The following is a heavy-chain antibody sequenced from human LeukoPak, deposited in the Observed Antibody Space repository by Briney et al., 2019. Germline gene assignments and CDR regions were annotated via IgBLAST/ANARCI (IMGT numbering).Heavy chain of an antibody. V-gene: IGHV1-2*02. D-gene: IGHD3-3*01. CDR3: ARVIEGYDLWPVDDY. CDR1: GYTFTGYY. CDR2: INPNSGGT. J-gene: IGHJ4*02. Sequence: ASVKVSCKASGYTFTGYYMHWVRQAPGQGLEWMGWINPNSGGTNYAQKFQGRVTMTRDTSISTAYMELSRLRSDDTAVYYCARVIEGYDLWPVDDYWGQGTLVTVSS.